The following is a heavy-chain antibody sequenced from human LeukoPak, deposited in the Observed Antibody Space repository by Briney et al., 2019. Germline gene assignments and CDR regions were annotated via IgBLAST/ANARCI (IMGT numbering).Heavy chain of an antibody. CDR3: TRDGSRGEGNRFDP. V-gene: IGHV3-49*04. CDR2: IRSKAYGGTT. D-gene: IGHD6-13*01. CDR1: GSTFGDYA. Sequence: GGSLRLSCTASGSTFGDYAMSWVRQAPGKGLEWVGFIRSKAYGGTTEYAASVKGRFTISRDDSKSIAYLQMNSLKTEDTAVYYCTRDGSRGEGNRFDPWGQGTLVTVSS. J-gene: IGHJ5*02.